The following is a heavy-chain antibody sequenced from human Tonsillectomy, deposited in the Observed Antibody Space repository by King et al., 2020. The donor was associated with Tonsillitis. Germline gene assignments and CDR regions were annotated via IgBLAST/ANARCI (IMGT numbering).Heavy chain of an antibody. D-gene: IGHD3-3*01. Sequence: MQLQESGPGLVKPSETLSLTCTVSGGSISSYYWSWIRQPPGKGLEWIGYIYYSGSTNYNPSLKSRVTISVDTSKNQFSLKLSSVTAADTAVYYCARRSGTYYDFWSGYSWFDPWGQGTLVTVSS. CDR2: IYYSGST. CDR1: GGSISSYY. V-gene: IGHV4-59*08. J-gene: IGHJ5*02. CDR3: ARRSGTYYDFWSGYSWFDP.